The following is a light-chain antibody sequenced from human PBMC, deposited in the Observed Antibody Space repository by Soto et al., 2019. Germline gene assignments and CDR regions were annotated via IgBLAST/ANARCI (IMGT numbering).Light chain of an antibody. Sequence: DIQLTQSPSFRSASVGDRVTITCRAGQGISSYLAWYQQKPGKAPKLLMYAASTLQSGVPSGFRGSGSGTEFTFTTSSLQPEDFATYSCQRINSYTXEITFGTGTKVXI. CDR1: QGISSY. CDR3: QRINSYTXEIT. J-gene: IGKJ3*01. CDR2: AAS. V-gene: IGKV1-9*01.